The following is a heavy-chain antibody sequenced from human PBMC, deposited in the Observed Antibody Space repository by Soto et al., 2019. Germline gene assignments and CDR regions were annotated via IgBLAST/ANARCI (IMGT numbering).Heavy chain of an antibody. CDR2: IWYDGSNK. CDR3: ARVGSSWSFDY. V-gene: IGHV3-33*01. Sequence: QAQLVESGGGVVQPGRSLRLSCAESGFTFSSYGMHWVRQAPGKGLEWVAIIWYDGSNKYYADSVKGRFTISRDSSKNTLYLKMNSLRAEDTAVYYCARVGSSWSFDYWGQGTLVTVSS. D-gene: IGHD6-13*01. CDR1: GFTFSSYG. J-gene: IGHJ4*02.